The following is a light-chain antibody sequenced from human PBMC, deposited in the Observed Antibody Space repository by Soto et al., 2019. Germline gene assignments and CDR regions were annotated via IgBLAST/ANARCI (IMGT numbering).Light chain of an antibody. J-gene: IGLJ1*01. CDR2: EVS. V-gene: IGLV2-14*01. Sequence: QSALTQPASVSGSPGQSITISCTGTSSDVGGYNYVSWYQQHPGKAPKLMIYEVSNRPSGVSNRFSGSKSGNTASLTISGLQAEVEADYYCSSYTSSSNYVFGTGTQLTVL. CDR3: SSYTSSSNYV. CDR1: SSDVGGYNY.